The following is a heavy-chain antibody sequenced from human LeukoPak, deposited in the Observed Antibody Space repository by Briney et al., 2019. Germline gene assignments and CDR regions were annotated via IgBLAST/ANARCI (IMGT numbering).Heavy chain of an antibody. D-gene: IGHD1-26*01. CDR1: GFTFSNYA. Sequence: PGGSLRLSRAASGFTFSNYAMSWVRQAPGRGLQWVSAISGSGGSTYYADSVKGRFTISRDNSKNTVYLQMNSLRAEDTAIYYCAKAPSGSYYPGYFDYWGQGILVTVSS. CDR2: ISGSGGST. CDR3: AKAPSGSYYPGYFDY. J-gene: IGHJ4*02. V-gene: IGHV3-23*01.